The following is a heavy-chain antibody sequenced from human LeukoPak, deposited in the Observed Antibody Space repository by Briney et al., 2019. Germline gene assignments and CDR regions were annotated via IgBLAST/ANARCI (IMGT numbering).Heavy chain of an antibody. CDR1: GGSISSYY. D-gene: IGHD3-10*01. J-gene: IGHJ4*02. CDR3: ARGSLIELFLFDY. V-gene: IGHV4-59*01. Sequence: SETLSLTCTVSGGSISSYYWSWIRQPPGKGLEWIGHIYYSGSTNYNPSLKSRVTISVDTSKNQFSRKLSSVTAADTAVYYCARGSLIELFLFDYWGQGTLVTVSS. CDR2: IYYSGST.